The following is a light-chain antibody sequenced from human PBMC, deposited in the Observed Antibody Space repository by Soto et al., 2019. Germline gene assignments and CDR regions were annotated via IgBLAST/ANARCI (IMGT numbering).Light chain of an antibody. CDR3: QVWDSSSVV. CDR1: NIGSKS. V-gene: IGLV3-21*04. CDR2: YDS. Sequence: SYELTQPPSVSVAPGKTARITCGGNNIGSKSVHWYQQKPGKAPVLVIYYDSDRPSGTPERFSGSNSGNTATLTISRVEAGDEADYYCQVWDSSSVVFGGGTKLTVL. J-gene: IGLJ2*01.